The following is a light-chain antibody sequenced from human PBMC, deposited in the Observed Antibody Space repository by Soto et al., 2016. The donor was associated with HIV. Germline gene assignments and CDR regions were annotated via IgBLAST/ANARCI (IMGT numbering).Light chain of an antibody. V-gene: IGKV1-39*01. CDR1: QNIKSY. CDR2: AAV. CDR3: QQYNSYPLT. Sequence: DIQMTQSPSSLSASVEDRVTVTCRASQNIKSYLNWYQKKVGEAPKLLIFAAVNLQSGVPSRFSGSVSGTDFILTITSLQPEDSATYYCQQYNSYPLTFGGGTKVEIK. J-gene: IGKJ4*01.